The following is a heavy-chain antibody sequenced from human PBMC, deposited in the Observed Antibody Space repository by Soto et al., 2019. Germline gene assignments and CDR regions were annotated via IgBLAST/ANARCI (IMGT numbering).Heavy chain of an antibody. V-gene: IGHV1-18*04. D-gene: IGHD3-3*01. J-gene: IGHJ6*02. CDR3: AIGITIFGVVAYGMDV. CDR1: GYTFTSYG. Sequence: ASVKVSCKASGYTFTSYGISWVRQAPGQGLEWMGWISAYNGNTNYAQKPQGRVTMTTDTSTSTAYMELRSLRSDDTAVYYCAIGITIFGVVAYGMDVWGQGTTVTVSS. CDR2: ISAYNGNT.